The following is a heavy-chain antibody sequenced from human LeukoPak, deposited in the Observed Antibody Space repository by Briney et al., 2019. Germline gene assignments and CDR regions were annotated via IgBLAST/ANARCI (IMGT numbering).Heavy chain of an antibody. V-gene: IGHV3-23*01. Sequence: GGSLRLSCAASGFTFSSYAMSWVRQAPGKGLEWVSAISGSGGSTYYADSVKGRFTISRDNSKNTLYLQMNSLRAEDTAVYYCAKPSGYCSSTSCYPVSDYWGQGTLVTVSS. CDR1: GFTFSSYA. J-gene: IGHJ4*02. CDR2: ISGSGGST. CDR3: AKPSGYCSSTSCYPVSDY. D-gene: IGHD2-2*03.